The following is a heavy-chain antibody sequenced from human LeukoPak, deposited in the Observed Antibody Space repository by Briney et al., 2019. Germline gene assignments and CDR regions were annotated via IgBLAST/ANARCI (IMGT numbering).Heavy chain of an antibody. D-gene: IGHD1-26*01. CDR1: GFTFSSYA. CDR2: ISGSGGST. J-gene: IGHJ4*02. CDR3: AKDVGSYYVGSLAY. Sequence: PGGSLRLSCAASGFTFSSYAMSWVRQAPGKGLEWVSAISGSGGSTYYADSVKGRFTISRDNSKNTLYLQMNSLRAEDTAVYYCAKDVGSYYVGSLAYWGQGTLVTVSS. V-gene: IGHV3-23*01.